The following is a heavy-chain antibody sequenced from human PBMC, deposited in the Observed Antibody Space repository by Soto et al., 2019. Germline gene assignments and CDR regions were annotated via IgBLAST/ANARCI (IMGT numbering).Heavy chain of an antibody. V-gene: IGHV1-69*12. J-gene: IGHJ3*02. CDR2: IIPIFGTA. D-gene: IGHD1-7*01. CDR3: ARYSLMTGTGRPDAFDI. Sequence: QVQLVQSGAEVKKPGSSVKVSCKASGGTFSSYAISWVRQAPGQGLEWMGGIIPIFGTANYAQKFQGRVTIPADEATSTAYRELSSLRSEDAAVYYCARYSLMTGTGRPDAFDIWGQGTMVTVSS. CDR1: GGTFSSYA.